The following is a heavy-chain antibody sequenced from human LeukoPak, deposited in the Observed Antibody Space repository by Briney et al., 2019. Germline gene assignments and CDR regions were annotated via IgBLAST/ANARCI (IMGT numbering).Heavy chain of an antibody. CDR3: ARASHYYDSSGYLGDAFDI. CDR2: IYYSGST. V-gene: IGHV4-59*01. J-gene: IGHJ3*02. Sequence: SETLSLTCTVSGGSISSYYWSWIRQPPGKGLEWIGYIYYSGSTNYNPSLKSRVTISVDTSKNQFSLKLSSVTAADTAVYYCARASHYYDSSGYLGDAFDIWGQGTMVTVSS. CDR1: GGSISSYY. D-gene: IGHD3-22*01.